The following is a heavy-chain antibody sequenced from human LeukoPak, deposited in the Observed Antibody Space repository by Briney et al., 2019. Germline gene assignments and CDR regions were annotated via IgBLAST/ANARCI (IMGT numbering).Heavy chain of an antibody. CDR2: ISTYNGNT. CDR3: ARYCSGGSCYNWFDP. J-gene: IGHJ5*02. Sequence: ASVKVSCKASGYTFTSHGISWVRQAPGQGLEWMGWISTYNGNTNYAQKLQGRVTMTTDTSTSTAYMELRSLRSDDTAVYYCARYCSGGSCYNWFDPWGQGTLVTVSS. CDR1: GYTFTSHG. V-gene: IGHV1-18*01. D-gene: IGHD2-15*01.